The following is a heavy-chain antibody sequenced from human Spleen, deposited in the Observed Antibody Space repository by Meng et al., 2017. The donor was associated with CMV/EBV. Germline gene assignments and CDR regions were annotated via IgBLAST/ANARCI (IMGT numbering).Heavy chain of an antibody. D-gene: IGHD1/OR15-1a*01. CDR3: AGPITGTDYGMDV. CDR2: INPKTGGT. CDR1: AYTFTDYY. V-gene: IGHV1-2*02. J-gene: IGHJ6*02. Sequence: ASVKVSCKASAYTFTDYYIHWVRQAPGQGLEWMGWINPKTGGTNYVQKFQGRVTMTRDTSISTAYMELSRLRSDDTAVYYCAGPITGTDYGMDVWGQGTTVTVSS.